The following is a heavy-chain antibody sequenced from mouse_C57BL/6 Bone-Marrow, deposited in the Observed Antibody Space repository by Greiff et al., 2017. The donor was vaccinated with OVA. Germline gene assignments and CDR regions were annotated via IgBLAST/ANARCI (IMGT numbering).Heavy chain of an antibody. CDR1: GYTFTSYW. CDR3: ARFITTVSWYFDV. V-gene: IGHV1-55*01. Sequence: VQLQQPGAELVKPGASVKMSCKASGYTFTSYWITWVKQRPGQGLEWSGDIYPGSGSTNYNEKFKSKTTLTVDTSSSTAYMQLSSLTSEDSAVYYCARFITTVSWYFDVWGTGTTVTVSS. J-gene: IGHJ1*03. CDR2: IYPGSGST. D-gene: IGHD1-1*01.